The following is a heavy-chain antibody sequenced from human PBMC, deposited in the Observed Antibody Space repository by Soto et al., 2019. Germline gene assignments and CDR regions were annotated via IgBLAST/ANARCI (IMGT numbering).Heavy chain of an antibody. CDR3: ARDDDYPDNGFDY. V-gene: IGHV3-33*01. J-gene: IGHJ4*02. CDR1: GFTFSRHG. D-gene: IGHD4-17*01. CDR2: ILNDASGH. Sequence: QVQLVESGGGVVQPGTSLRLSCAASGFTFSRHGMHWVRQTPGKGLEWLAVILNDASGHWYADSVKGRLTISRDNFENTLYLQMNGLRLEDTAMYYCARDDDYPDNGFDYWGQGTLVTVSS.